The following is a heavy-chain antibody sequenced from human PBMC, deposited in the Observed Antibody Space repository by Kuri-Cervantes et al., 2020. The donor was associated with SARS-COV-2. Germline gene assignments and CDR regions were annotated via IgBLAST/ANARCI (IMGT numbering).Heavy chain of an antibody. CDR1: GGSISSYY. CDR2: IYTSGST. D-gene: IGHD3-22*01. Sequence: SETLSLTCTVSGGSISSYYWSWIRQPAGKGLEWIGRIYTSGSTNYNPSLKSRVTMSVDTSKSQFSLKLSSVTAADTAVYYCARHGPPYYYDSSGYYDYWGQGTLVTVSS. J-gene: IGHJ4*02. CDR3: ARHGPPYYYDSSGYYDY. V-gene: IGHV4-4*07.